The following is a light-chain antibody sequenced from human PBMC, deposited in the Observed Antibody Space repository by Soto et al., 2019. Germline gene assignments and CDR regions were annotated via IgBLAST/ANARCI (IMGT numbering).Light chain of an antibody. J-gene: IGKJ5*01. CDR2: DAS. CDR1: QSVSSY. V-gene: IGKV3-11*01. CDR3: HQYNNWPVT. Sequence: EIVMTQSPATLSVSPGERATLSCRASQSVSSYLAWYQQKPGQAPRLLIYDASNRATGIPARFSGSGSGTDFTLTISSLEAEDFAVYYCHQYNNWPVTFGQGTRLEIK.